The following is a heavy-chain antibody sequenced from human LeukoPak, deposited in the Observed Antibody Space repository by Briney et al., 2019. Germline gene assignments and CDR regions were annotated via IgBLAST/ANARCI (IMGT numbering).Heavy chain of an antibody. J-gene: IGHJ4*02. CDR1: GYTFTSYG. D-gene: IGHD3-10*01. V-gene: IGHV1-18*01. CDR2: ISAYNGNT. Sequence: ASVKVSCKASGYTFTSYGISWVRQAPGLGLEWMGWISAYNGNTNYAQKLQGRVTMTTDTSTSTAYMELRSLRSDDTAVYYCARGRDYYGSGRPYYFDYWGQGTLVTVSS. CDR3: ARGRDYYGSGRPYYFDY.